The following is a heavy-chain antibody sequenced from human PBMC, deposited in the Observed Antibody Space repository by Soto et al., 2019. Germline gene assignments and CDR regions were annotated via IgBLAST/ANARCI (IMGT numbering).Heavy chain of an antibody. CDR3: ASGSSIAARQYYYYYGMAV. CDR1: GCTFSSYA. Sequence: SVTVSCKASGCTFSSYAISCVRQAPGQVLEWMGGIIPIFGTANYAQKFQGRVTITADKSTSTAYMELSSLRSEDTAVYYCASGSSIAARQYYYYYGMAVWGQGTTVTVSS. J-gene: IGHJ6*02. V-gene: IGHV1-69*06. CDR2: IIPIFGTA. D-gene: IGHD6-6*01.